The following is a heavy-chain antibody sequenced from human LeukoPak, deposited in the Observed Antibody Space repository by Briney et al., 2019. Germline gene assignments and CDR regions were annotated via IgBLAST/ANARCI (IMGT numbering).Heavy chain of an antibody. CDR3: AALDNGRDY. D-gene: IGHD1-14*01. V-gene: IGHV3-74*01. CDR2: IKRDGSSP. J-gene: IGHJ4*02. CDR1: GIIFSNYW. Sequence: GGSLRLSCAASGIIFSNYWMHWVRQAPGKGLVWVSRIKRDGSSPAYADSVKGRFTISRDNAKNTLYLQMNSLRAEDTAVYYCAALDNGRDYWGQGTLVTVSS.